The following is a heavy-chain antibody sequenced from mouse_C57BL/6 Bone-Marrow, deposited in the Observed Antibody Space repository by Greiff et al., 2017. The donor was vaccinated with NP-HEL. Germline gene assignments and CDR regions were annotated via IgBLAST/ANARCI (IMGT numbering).Heavy chain of an antibody. CDR1: GYTFTDYE. Sequence: QVQLQQSGAELVRPGASVTLSCKASGYTFTDYEMHWVKQTPVHGLEWIGAIDPETGGTAYNQKFKSKAILTADKSSSTAYMELRSLTSEDSAVYYCTRSNYDYAMDYWGQGTSVTVSS. V-gene: IGHV1-15*01. CDR3: TRSNYDYAMDY. D-gene: IGHD2-5*01. CDR2: IDPETGGT. J-gene: IGHJ4*01.